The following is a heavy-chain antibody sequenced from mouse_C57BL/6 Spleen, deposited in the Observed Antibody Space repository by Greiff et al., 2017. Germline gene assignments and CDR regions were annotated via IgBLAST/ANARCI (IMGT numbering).Heavy chain of an antibody. V-gene: IGHV1-4*01. D-gene: IGHD2-4*01. CDR2: INPSSGYT. Sequence: VQLQQSGAELARPGASVKMSCKASGYTFTSYTMHWVKQRPGQGLEWIGYINPSSGYTKYNQKFKDKATLTADKSSSTAYMQLSSLTSEDSAVYYCASFDYYYAMDYWGQGTSVTVSS. J-gene: IGHJ4*01. CDR3: ASFDYYYAMDY. CDR1: GYTFTSYT.